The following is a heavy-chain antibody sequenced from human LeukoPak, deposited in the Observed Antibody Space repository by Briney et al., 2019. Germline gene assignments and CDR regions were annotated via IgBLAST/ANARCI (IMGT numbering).Heavy chain of an antibody. Sequence: GGSLRPSSAASGFTFNNVWMSWARQAPGKGLEWVGRIKSETSGGTADYAAPVKGRFTISRDDSKNTLFLQMNSLKTEDTAVYYGTTAPSALDYWGQGTLVTVSS. V-gene: IGHV3-15*01. CDR1: GFTFNNVW. J-gene: IGHJ4*02. CDR2: IKSETSGGTA. CDR3: TTAPSALDY.